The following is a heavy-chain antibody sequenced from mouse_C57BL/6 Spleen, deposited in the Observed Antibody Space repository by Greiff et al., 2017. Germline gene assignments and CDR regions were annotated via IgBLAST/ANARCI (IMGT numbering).Heavy chain of an antibody. CDR1: GYTFTSYW. CDR2: INPSSGYT. J-gene: IGHJ3*01. D-gene: IGHD1-1*01. V-gene: IGHV1-7*01. CDR3: TGGYYGSSPFAY. Sequence: QVQLQQSGAELAKPGASVKLSCKASGYTFTSYWMHWVKQRPGQGLEWIGYINPSSGYTKYNQKFKDKATLTADKSSSTAYMQLSSLTYEDSAVYYCTGGYYGSSPFAYWGQGTLVTVSA.